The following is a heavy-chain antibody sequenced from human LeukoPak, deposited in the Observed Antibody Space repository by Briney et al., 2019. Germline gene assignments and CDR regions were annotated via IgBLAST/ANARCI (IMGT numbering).Heavy chain of an antibody. CDR2: ISTSSIYI. J-gene: IGHJ3*02. Sequence: GGSLRLSCAVSGFIFSCYSMNWVRQAPGKGLEWVSSISTSSIYIYYADSVKGRFTISRDNAKNSLYLQMNSLRAEDTAVYYCARGQDTVVTSRDAFDIWGQGTMVTVSS. D-gene: IGHD4-23*01. V-gene: IGHV3-21*01. CDR3: ARGQDTVVTSRDAFDI. CDR1: GFIFSCYS.